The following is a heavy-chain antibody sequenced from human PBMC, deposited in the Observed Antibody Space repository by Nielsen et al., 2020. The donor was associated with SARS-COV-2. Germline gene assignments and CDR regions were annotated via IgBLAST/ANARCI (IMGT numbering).Heavy chain of an antibody. Sequence: SLKISCVGSGFTFDDYAMHWVRQAPGKGLEWVSGISWNSVSIDYADSVKGRFTISRDNAKSSLYLQMNSLRAEDTAFYYCAKAQAYDSSGYYSITYYFDYWGQGTLVTVSS. CDR1: GFTFDDYA. V-gene: IGHV3-9*01. J-gene: IGHJ4*02. D-gene: IGHD3-22*01. CDR2: ISWNSVSI. CDR3: AKAQAYDSSGYYSITYYFDY.